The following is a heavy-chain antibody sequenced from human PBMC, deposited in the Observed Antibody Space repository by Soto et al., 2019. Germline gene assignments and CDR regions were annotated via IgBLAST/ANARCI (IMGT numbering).Heavy chain of an antibody. CDR1: GFTFSSYG. CDR3: AKDYLSWELDFDS. V-gene: IGHV3-30*18. CDR2: VSYDGNNK. D-gene: IGHD1-26*01. Sequence: QVQLVESGGGVVQPGRSLRLSCAASGFTFSSYGMHWVRQAPGKGLGWVAVVSYDGNNKYYADSVKGRFTISRDNSKNTLYLQMNSLRAEDTAVYYCAKDYLSWELDFDSWGQGTLVTVSS. J-gene: IGHJ4*02.